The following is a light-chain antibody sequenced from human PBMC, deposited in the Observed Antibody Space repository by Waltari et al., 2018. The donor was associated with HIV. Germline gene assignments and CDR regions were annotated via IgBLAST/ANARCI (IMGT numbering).Light chain of an antibody. CDR1: NIGSKS. V-gene: IGLV3-21*04. J-gene: IGLJ3*02. CDR3: QVWDSSGDHWV. Sequence: SYVLTQPPSVSVAPGKTARITCGGNNIGSKSVHWYQQKPGQAPVLVIYYDSDRPSGIPERCSGSNSGNTATLTISRVEAGDEADYYCQVWDSSGDHWVFGGGTKLTVL. CDR2: YDS.